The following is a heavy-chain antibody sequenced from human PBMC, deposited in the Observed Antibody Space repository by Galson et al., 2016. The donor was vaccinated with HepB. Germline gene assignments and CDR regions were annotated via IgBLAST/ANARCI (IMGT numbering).Heavy chain of an antibody. D-gene: IGHD6-19*01. Sequence: SETLSLTCTVSGGSISRSTYYWGWVRQPPGKGLEWNGRIFYSGSTYYNPSLKSRVTISVDTSKNQCSLKVDFVTAADTAVYYCARVSTAVTGNLFDHWGQGILVTVSS. J-gene: IGHJ4*02. V-gene: IGHV4-39*01. CDR2: IFYSGST. CDR3: ARVSTAVTGNLFDH. CDR1: GGSISRSTYY.